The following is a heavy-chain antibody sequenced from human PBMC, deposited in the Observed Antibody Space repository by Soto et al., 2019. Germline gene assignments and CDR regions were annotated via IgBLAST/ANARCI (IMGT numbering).Heavy chain of an antibody. CDR3: ARDRVAGIWGDAFDI. CDR1: GYTFTNHG. D-gene: IGHD3-16*01. J-gene: IGHJ3*02. V-gene: IGHV1-18*04. CDR2: INPYNANT. Sequence: ASVKVSCKPSGYTFTNHGINWVRQAPGQGLQWMGWINPYNANTNYAQKLQGRVTMTTDTSTSTAYMDLRSLTSDDTAVYYCARDRVAGIWGDAFDIWGQGTMVTVSS.